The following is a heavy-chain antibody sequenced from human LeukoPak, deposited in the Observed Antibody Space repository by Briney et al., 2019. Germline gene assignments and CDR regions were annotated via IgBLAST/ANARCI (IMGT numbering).Heavy chain of an antibody. CDR2: INDNGHS. CDR1: GGSIKNYY. V-gene: IGHV4-59*08. Sequence: SETLSLTCTVSGGSIKNYYWSWIRQPPGKGLEWIAYINDNGHSGYNPSLESRVTISLDTSKNHFSLNLRSVTAADTAVYFCARASVEHSIVAGDYFDYWGQGTLVTVSS. J-gene: IGHJ4*02. D-gene: IGHD2-15*01. CDR3: ARASVEHSIVAGDYFDY.